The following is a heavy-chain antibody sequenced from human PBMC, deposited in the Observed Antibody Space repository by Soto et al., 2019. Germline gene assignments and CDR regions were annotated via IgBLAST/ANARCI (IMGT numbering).Heavy chain of an antibody. J-gene: IGHJ5*01. D-gene: IGHD1-1*01. Sequence: SETLSLTCTVSGGCISSYYWSWIRQPPGKGLEWIGYIYYSGSTNYNPSLKSRVTISVDTSKNQFSLKLSSVTAADTAVYYCASLDSPYTGWFYPWGQGTMVTVSS. V-gene: IGHV4-59*01. CDR1: GGCISSYY. CDR2: IYYSGST. CDR3: ASLDSPYTGWFYP.